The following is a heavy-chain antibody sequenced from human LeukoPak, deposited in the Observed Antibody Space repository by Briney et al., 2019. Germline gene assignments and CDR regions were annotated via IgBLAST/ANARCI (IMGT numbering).Heavy chain of an antibody. Sequence: SETQSLTCTVSGGSIGTYCWSWIRQPAGKGLEWIGRIYTSGSTNYNPSFKSRVTMSVDTSKNQFSLRLSSVTAADSAVYYCARDRYYYDSSAYYYRFDPWGQGTLVTVSS. CDR2: IYTSGST. V-gene: IGHV4-4*07. J-gene: IGHJ5*02. CDR3: ARDRYYYDSSAYYYRFDP. CDR1: GGSIGTYC. D-gene: IGHD3-22*01.